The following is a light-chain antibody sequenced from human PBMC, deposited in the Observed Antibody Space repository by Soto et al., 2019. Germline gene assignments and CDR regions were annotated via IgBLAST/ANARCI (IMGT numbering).Light chain of an antibody. Sequence: QSILTQPPSVSVAPGQKVSISCSGSDSNIGDYSVSWYQNLPGTVPKLLIYDNNKRPSGIADRFSGSKSGTSATLGITGLQTGDEADYYCGAWDNTLTTYVFGPGTKLTVL. J-gene: IGLJ1*01. CDR1: DSNIGDYS. CDR3: GAWDNTLTTYV. CDR2: DNN. V-gene: IGLV1-51*01.